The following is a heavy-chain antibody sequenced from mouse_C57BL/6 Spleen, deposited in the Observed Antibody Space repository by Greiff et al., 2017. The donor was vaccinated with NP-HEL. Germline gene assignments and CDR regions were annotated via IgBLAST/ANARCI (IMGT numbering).Heavy chain of an antibody. CDR2: IYPGSGNT. D-gene: IGHD1-1*01. V-gene: IGHV1-76*01. J-gene: IGHJ4*01. CDR1: GYTFTDYY. Sequence: QVQLQQSGAELVRPGASVKLSCKASGYTFTDYYINWVKQRPGQGLEWIGGIYPGSGNTNYNEKFKGKATLTAEKSSSTAYMQLSSLTSEDSAVYYCARKFYYGRERYAMDYWGQGTSVTVSS. CDR3: ARKFYYGRERYAMDY.